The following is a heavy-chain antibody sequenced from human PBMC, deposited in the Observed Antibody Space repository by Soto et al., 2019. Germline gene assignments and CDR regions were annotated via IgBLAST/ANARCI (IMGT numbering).Heavy chain of an antibody. CDR2: IYHSGST. V-gene: IGHV4-59*08. CDR3: ARHHDS. Sequence: SETRSLTCTVASRSISSYCWSWIRQPPGKGLEWIGYIYHSGSTNYNPSLKSRVTISVDTSKNQFSLKLCSVTAADTAVYYCARHHDSWGQGTPVTVPS. J-gene: IGHJ4*02. CDR1: SRSISSYC.